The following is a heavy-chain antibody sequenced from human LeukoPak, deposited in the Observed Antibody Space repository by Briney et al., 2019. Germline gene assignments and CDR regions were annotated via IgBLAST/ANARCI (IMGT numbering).Heavy chain of an antibody. J-gene: IGHJ4*02. V-gene: IGHV3-23*01. Sequence: GGSLRLSCAASGFTFDDYAMHWVRQAPGKGLEWVSLISSSGDATYYADSVQGRFTISRDNSRNTLYLHIDSLRVEDTATYYCARGTTELDYWGQGTRVIVSS. CDR1: GFTFDDYA. CDR3: ARGTTELDY. D-gene: IGHD1-26*01. CDR2: ISSSGDAT.